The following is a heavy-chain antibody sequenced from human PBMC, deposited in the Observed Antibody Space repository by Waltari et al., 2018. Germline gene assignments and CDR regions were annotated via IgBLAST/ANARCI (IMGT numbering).Heavy chain of an antibody. CDR2: IYYSGST. Sequence: QVQLQESGPGLVKPSETLSLTCTVSGGSISSYYWSWIRQPPGKGQEWIGYIYYSGSTNYNPSLKSRVTISVDTSKNQFSLKLSSVTAADTAVYYCARLRGPPFSYYYYMDVWGKGTTVTISS. D-gene: IGHD4-17*01. V-gene: IGHV4-59*08. J-gene: IGHJ6*03. CDR1: GGSISSYY. CDR3: ARLRGPPFSYYYYMDV.